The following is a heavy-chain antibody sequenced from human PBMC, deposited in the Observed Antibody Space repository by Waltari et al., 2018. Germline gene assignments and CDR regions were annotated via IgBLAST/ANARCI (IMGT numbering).Heavy chain of an antibody. D-gene: IGHD3-16*02. V-gene: IGHV3-15*07. CDR3: TSDRDTRGDF. Sequence: EVQLVESGGHLVKPGGSLRPSCVASGFPFSQAWMNWVGQVAGKGLEWVGRMKRQTDGGTADYGAPVKGNCTISREDSKNTLFLQINGLSTEETGVYNWTSDRDTRGDFWGQGTRVTVSS. CDR2: MKRQTDGGTA. CDR1: GFPFSQAW. J-gene: IGHJ4*02.